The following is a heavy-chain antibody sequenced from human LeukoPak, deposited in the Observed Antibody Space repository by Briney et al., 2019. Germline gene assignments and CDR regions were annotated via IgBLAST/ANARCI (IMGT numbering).Heavy chain of an antibody. J-gene: IGHJ4*02. D-gene: IGHD2/OR15-2a*01. CDR3: ARVSTFTPPFDY. Sequence: GGSLRLSCAASGFTFSSYSMNWVRQAPGKGLEWVSSISSSSYIYYADSVKGRFTISRDNAKNSLYLQMNSLRAEDTAVYYCARVSTFTPPFDYWGQGTLVTVSS. CDR1: GFTFSSYS. CDR2: ISSSSYI. V-gene: IGHV3-21*01.